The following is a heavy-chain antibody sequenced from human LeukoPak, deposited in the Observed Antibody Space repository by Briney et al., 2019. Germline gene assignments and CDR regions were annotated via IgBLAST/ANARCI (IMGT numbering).Heavy chain of an antibody. CDR1: GLTFSSYE. CDR3: AKANWVSNADAVW. J-gene: IGHJ4*02. CDR2: ISSSGSTI. D-gene: IGHD1-1*01. V-gene: IGHV3-48*03. Sequence: PGGSLRLSCAASGLTFSSYEMNWVRQAPGKGLEWVSYISSSGSTIYYADSVKGRFTLSRDDSRNTVYLQLNNLRVEDTAIYYCAKANWVSNADAVWWGQGTQVTVSS.